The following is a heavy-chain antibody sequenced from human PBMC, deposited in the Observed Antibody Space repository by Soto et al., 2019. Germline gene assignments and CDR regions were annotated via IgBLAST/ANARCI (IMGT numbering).Heavy chain of an antibody. CDR3: ARNFGSGNYYSYFDS. CDR2: IYPGDSDT. V-gene: IGHV5-51*01. Sequence: PGESLKISCKGSGYSFTSYWIAWVRQMSGKGLELIGIIYPGDSDTKYSPSFQGQVTISADKYISTAYLQWSSLKASDTAMYYCARNFGSGNYYSYFDSWGQGTLVTVSS. J-gene: IGHJ5*01. D-gene: IGHD3-10*01. CDR1: GYSFTSYW.